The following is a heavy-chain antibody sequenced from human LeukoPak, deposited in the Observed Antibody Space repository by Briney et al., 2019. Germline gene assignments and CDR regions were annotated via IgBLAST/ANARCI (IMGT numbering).Heavy chain of an antibody. Sequence: PGGSLRLSCAASGFTFSSYSMNWVRQAPGKGLEWVSSISSSSSYIYYADSVKGRFTISRDNAKNSLYLQMNSLRADDTAVYYCARTGGFGDLYYFDYWGQGTLVTVSS. J-gene: IGHJ4*02. V-gene: IGHV3-21*01. CDR2: ISSSSSYI. CDR3: ARTGGFGDLYYFDY. D-gene: IGHD3-10*01. CDR1: GFTFSSYS.